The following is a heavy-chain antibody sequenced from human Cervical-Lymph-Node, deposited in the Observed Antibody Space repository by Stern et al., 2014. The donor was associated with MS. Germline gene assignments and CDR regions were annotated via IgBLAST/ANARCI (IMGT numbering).Heavy chain of an antibody. Sequence: EVQLVESGAGLVQPGGSLRLSCAASGFTFSSYAMSWVRQAPGQGLEWVAAISRSFGNAQYADPVKGRCTIPPDNSKNTLYLHINSMRAEDEDVYYCAKPYDSSSYYDGPDYWGQGTLVTVSS. CDR3: AKPYDSSSYYDGPDY. V-gene: IGHV3-23*04. CDR2: ISRSFGNA. CDR1: GFTFSSYA. J-gene: IGHJ4*02. D-gene: IGHD3-22*01.